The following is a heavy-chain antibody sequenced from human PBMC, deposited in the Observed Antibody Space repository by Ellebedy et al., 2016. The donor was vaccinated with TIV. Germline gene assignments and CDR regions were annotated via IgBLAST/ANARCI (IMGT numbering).Heavy chain of an antibody. J-gene: IGHJ4*02. V-gene: IGHV3-30*18. CDR3: AKAWATGGRNWYGLFPDD. CDR1: GFTFSNYA. D-gene: IGHD1-1*01. Sequence: GGSLRLXCAASGFTFSNYAIHWVRQAPGKGLEWVAVISYDGNYPYYADSVKGRFTISRDNSKDTVYLQMNSLRAEDTAVYYCAKAWATGGRNWYGLFPDDWGQGTLVTVSS. CDR2: ISYDGNYP.